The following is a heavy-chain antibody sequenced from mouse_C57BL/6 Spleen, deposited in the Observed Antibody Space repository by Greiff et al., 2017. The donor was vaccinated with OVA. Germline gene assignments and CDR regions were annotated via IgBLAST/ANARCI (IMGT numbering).Heavy chain of an antibody. Sequence: QVQLQQSGAELAKPGASVKLSCKASGYTFTSYWMHWVKQRPGQGLEWIGYINPSSGYTKYNQKFKDKATLTADKSSSTAYMQLISLTYEDSAVYYCAKIYDGYRYAMDYWGQGTSVTVSS. D-gene: IGHD2-3*01. V-gene: IGHV1-7*01. CDR2: INPSSGYT. J-gene: IGHJ4*01. CDR1: GYTFTSYW. CDR3: AKIYDGYRYAMDY.